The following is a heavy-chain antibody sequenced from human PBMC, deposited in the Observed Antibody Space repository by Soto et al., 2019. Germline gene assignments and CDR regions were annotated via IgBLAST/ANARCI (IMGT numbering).Heavy chain of an antibody. J-gene: IGHJ4*02. Sequence: PSETLSLTCAVYGGSLSGYYWSWTRQPPGKGLERIGEINHSGSTNYNPSLKSRVTISVATSKNQFSLKLSSVTAADTAVYYCARGGVATVMVYFVYRGKGPLVTVSS. CDR2: INHSGST. CDR1: GGSLSGYY. D-gene: IGHD5-18*01. CDR3: ARGGVATVMVYFVY. V-gene: IGHV4-34*01.